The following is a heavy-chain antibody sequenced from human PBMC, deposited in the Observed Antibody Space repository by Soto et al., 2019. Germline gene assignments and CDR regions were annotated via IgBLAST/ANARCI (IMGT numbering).Heavy chain of an antibody. CDR1: GDSVSSTSAA. CDR2: TYYRSKWYS. CDR3: ARGSYYSGWV. V-gene: IGHV6-1*01. D-gene: IGHD6-19*01. Sequence: SQTLPLTCAISGDSVSSTSAAWSWIRRSPSRGLEWLGRTYYRSKWYSDYAVSVKSRITINPDISKNQFSLQLNSVTPEDTAVYYCARGSYYSGWVWGQGTLVTVSS. J-gene: IGHJ4*02.